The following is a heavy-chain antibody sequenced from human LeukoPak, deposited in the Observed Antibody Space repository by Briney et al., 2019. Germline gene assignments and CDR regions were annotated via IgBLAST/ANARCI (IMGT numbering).Heavy chain of an antibody. V-gene: IGHV3-15*01. J-gene: IGHJ4*02. Sequence: GGSLRLSCTASGFNFINAWMDWVRQAPGKGLEWVGRIRSDPDGGTTEYAAPVKGRFTISRDDLKNTLYLQMFSLIAEDTAIYYCFTVSSHVTYWGQGTLVTVSS. CDR2: IRSDPDGGTT. CDR3: FTVSSHVTY. CDR1: GFNFINAW.